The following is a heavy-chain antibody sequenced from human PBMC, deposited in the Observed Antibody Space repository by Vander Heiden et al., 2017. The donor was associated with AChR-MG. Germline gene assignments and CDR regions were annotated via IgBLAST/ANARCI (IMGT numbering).Heavy chain of an antibody. CDR2: IYYSGST. Sequence: QLQLQESGPGLVKPSETLSLTCTVSGGSISSSSYYWGWIRQPPGKGLEWIGSIYYSGSTYYNPSLKSRVTISVDTSKNQFSLKLSSVTAADTAVYYCARLLSGEYQLLYHDYWGQGTLVTVSS. CDR3: ARLLSGEYQLLYHDY. D-gene: IGHD2-2*02. V-gene: IGHV4-39*01. CDR1: GGSISSSSYY. J-gene: IGHJ4*02.